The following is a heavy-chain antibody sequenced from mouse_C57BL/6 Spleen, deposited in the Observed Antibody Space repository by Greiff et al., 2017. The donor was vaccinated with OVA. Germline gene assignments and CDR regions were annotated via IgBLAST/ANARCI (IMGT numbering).Heavy chain of an antibody. D-gene: IGHD2-3*01. CDR1: GYTFTGYW. CDR3: ARMGPVAY. Sequence: VNVVESGPELVKPGASVKLSCKATGYTFTGYWIAWVKQRPGHGLEWIGEILPGSGSTNYNEKFKGKATFTADTSSNTAYMQLRSLTSEDSAIYYCARMGPVAYWGKGTLVTVSA. J-gene: IGHJ3*01. V-gene: IGHV1-9*01. CDR2: ILPGSGST.